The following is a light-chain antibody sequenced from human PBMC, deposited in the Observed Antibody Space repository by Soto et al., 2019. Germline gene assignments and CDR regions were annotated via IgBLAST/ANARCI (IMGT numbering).Light chain of an antibody. Sequence: QSALTQPASVSGCPGKSITISCTGTSSDVGGYNYVSWYQQHPGKAPKLMIYDVSNRPSGVSNLFSGSKSGNTASLTISGLQAEDAADYYCSSYTSISTVVFGGGTMLTV. CDR3: SSYTSISTVV. CDR1: SSDVGGYNY. CDR2: DVS. J-gene: IGLJ2*01. V-gene: IGLV2-14*01.